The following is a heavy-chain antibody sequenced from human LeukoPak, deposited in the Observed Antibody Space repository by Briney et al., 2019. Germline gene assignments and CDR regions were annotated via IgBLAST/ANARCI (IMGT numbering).Heavy chain of an antibody. Sequence: GGSLRLSCAASGFTFSSYSMSWVRQAPGKGLEWVSGTSDRGDYTYYADSVKGRFTISRDNSKNTLYLQMNSLRAEDTALYFCAKKAQYNGNYPLDYWGQGTLVTVSS. CDR2: TSDRGDYT. CDR1: GFTFSSYS. D-gene: IGHD1-26*01. V-gene: IGHV3-23*01. J-gene: IGHJ4*02. CDR3: AKKAQYNGNYPLDY.